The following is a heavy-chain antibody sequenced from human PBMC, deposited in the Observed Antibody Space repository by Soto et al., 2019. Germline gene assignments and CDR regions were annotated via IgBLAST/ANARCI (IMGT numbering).Heavy chain of an antibody. J-gene: IGHJ6*02. CDR3: ARDTRITGTTAGMDV. CDR2: IYYSGST. D-gene: IGHD1-7*01. V-gene: IGHV4-31*02. Sequence: SETLSLTCTVSGGSISSGGYYWSWIRQHPGKGLEWIGYIYYSGSTYYNPSLKSRVTISVDTSKNQFSLKLSSVTAADTAVYYCARDTRITGTTAGMDVWGQGTTVTVSS. CDR1: GGSISSGGYY.